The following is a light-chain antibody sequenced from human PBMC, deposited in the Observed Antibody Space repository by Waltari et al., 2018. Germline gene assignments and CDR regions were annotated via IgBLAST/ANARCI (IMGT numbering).Light chain of an antibody. CDR2: KAS. J-gene: IGKJ1*01. CDR1: QSISNW. Sequence: DIQMTQSPSTLSASIGDRVPITCRASQSISNWLAWYQQKPGKAPKLLIYKASSLQSGVPSRFSGSGSGTEFTLAISSLQPDDFATYYCQQYNSYLWTFGQGTKVEMK. CDR3: QQYNSYLWT. V-gene: IGKV1-5*03.